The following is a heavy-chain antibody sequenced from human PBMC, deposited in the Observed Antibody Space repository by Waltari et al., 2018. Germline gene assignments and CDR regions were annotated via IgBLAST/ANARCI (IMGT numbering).Heavy chain of an antibody. V-gene: IGHV4-38-2*01. CDR2: IYGNSGTR. CDR3: ARRDDGTTYVFDY. D-gene: IGHD4-17*01. Sequence: QVQLQESGPAVVKPSETLSLICAVSGGSVSGGYGWSWIRQAPGKGLEWIGSIYGNSGTRHYNPSLRSRVTISKDTAKDQFSLRLNSATAADTAVYYCARRDDGTTYVFDYWGQGVLVTVSS. J-gene: IGHJ4*02. CDR1: GGSVSGGYG.